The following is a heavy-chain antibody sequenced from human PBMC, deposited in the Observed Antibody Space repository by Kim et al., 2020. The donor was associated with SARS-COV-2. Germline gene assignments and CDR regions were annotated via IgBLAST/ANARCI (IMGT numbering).Heavy chain of an antibody. J-gene: IGHJ4*02. CDR1: GFTFSSYG. CDR2: IWYDGSNK. V-gene: IGHV3-33*01. D-gene: IGHD3-10*01. CDR3: ARDLVDSWGVTVLFY. Sequence: GGSLRLSCAASGFTFSSYGMHWVRQAPGKGLEWVAVIWYDGSNKYYADSVKGRFTISRDNSKNTLYLQMNSLRAEDTAVYYCARDLVDSWGVTVLFYWGQGTLVTVSS.